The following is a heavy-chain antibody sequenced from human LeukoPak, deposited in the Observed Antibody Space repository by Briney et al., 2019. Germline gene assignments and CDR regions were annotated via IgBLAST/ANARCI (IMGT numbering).Heavy chain of an antibody. CDR3: ARTSINPQWLASTNWFDP. CDR2: INPNSGGT. CDR1: GYTFTGCY. J-gene: IGHJ5*02. Sequence: GASVKVSCKASGYTFTGCYMHWVRQAPGQGLEWMGRINPNSGGTNYAQKFQGRVTVTRDTSISTAYMELSRLRSDDTAVYYCARTSINPQWLASTNWFDPWGQGTLVTVSS. D-gene: IGHD6-19*01. V-gene: IGHV1-2*06.